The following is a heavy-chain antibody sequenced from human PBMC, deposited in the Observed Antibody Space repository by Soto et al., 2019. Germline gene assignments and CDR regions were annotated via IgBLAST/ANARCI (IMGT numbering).Heavy chain of an antibody. CDR1: GFTFSSYS. J-gene: IGHJ6*02. V-gene: IGHV3-21*01. D-gene: IGHD6-19*01. Sequence: GGSLRLSCAASGFTFSSYSMNWVRQAPGKGLEWVSSISSSSSYIYYADSVKGRFTISRDNAKNSLYLQMNSLRAEDTAVYYCARNGGRAVAGRPYYYYGMDVWGQGTTVTVSS. CDR3: ARNGGRAVAGRPYYYYGMDV. CDR2: ISSSSSYI.